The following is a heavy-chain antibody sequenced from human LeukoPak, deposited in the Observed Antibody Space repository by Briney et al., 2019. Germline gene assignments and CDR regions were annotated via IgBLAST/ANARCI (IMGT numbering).Heavy chain of an antibody. D-gene: IGHD3-9*01. J-gene: IGHJ6*02. CDR2: INPNSGGT. CDR3: ARDRRYFDRAHGMDV. CDR1: GYTFTGYY. Sequence: ASVKVSCKASGYTFTGYYMHWVRQAPGQGLEWMGWINPNSGGTNYAQKFQGRVTMTRDTSISTAYMELSRLRSDDTAVYYCARDRRYFDRAHGMDVWGQGTTVTVSS. V-gene: IGHV1-2*02.